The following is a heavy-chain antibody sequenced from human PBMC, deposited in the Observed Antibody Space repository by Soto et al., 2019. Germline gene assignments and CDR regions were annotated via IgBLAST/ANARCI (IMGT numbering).Heavy chain of an antibody. D-gene: IGHD5-12*01. CDR2: ISYDGSNK. CDR1: GFTFSSYG. V-gene: IGHV3-30*18. J-gene: IGHJ6*02. CDR3: AKDTVDIVPTPVPVYSYYNSAMDI. Sequence: PGGSLRLSCAASGFTFSSYGMHWVRQAPGKGLEWVAVISYDGSNKYYADSVKGRFTISRDNSKNTLYLQMNSLRAEDTAVYYCAKDTVDIVPTPVPVYSYYNSAMDIWGQETTDTVSS.